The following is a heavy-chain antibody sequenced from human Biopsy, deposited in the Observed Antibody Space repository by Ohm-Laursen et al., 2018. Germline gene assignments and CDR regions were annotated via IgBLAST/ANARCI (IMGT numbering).Heavy chain of an antibody. J-gene: IGHJ3*02. CDR1: RGSISSYY. D-gene: IGHD3-22*01. V-gene: IGHV4-59*08. CDR2: MSNSGGT. CDR3: GRREVVITHDAFDT. Sequence: GTLSLTCTVSRGSISSYYWSWIRQPPGKGLEWIGYMSNSGGTNYNPSLKTRVTISLDTPKNQFSLKLSSVTAADTAVYYCGRREVVITHDAFDTWGQGTMVTVSS.